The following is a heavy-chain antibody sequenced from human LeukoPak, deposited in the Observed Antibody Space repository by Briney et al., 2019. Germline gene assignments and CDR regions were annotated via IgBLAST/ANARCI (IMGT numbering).Heavy chain of an antibody. V-gene: IGHV4-34*01. CDR3: ARGPPVLRYFDWLSPGPFDY. CDR2: INHSGST. D-gene: IGHD3-9*01. Sequence: SETLSLTCTVSGGSISSYYWSWIRQPPGKGLEWIGEINHSGSTNYNPSLKSRVTISVDTSKNQFSLKLSSVTAADTAVYYCARGPPVLRYFDWLSPGPFDYWGQGTLVTVSS. J-gene: IGHJ4*02. CDR1: GGSISSYY.